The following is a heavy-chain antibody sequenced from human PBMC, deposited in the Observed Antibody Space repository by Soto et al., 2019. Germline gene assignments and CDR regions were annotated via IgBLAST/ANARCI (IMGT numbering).Heavy chain of an antibody. Sequence: SVKVSCKASGGTFSSYTISWVRQAPGQGLEWMGRIIPILGIANYAQKFQGRVTITADKSTSTAYRELSSVRSEDTAVYYCARGPQVGGNYGPPYYFDYWGQGTLVTVSS. CDR3: ARGPQVGGNYGPPYYFDY. CDR1: GGTFSSYT. J-gene: IGHJ4*02. V-gene: IGHV1-69*02. D-gene: IGHD4-17*01. CDR2: IIPILGIA.